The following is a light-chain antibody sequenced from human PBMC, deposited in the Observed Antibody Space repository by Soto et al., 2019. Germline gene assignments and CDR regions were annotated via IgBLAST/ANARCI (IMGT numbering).Light chain of an antibody. CDR1: SSDIGRYNL. CDR2: EVT. Sequence: QSVLTQPASVSGSPGQSITIPCTGSSSDIGRYNLVSWYQQYPGKAPKLIIYEVTKRPSGVSNRFSGSKSGNTASLTISGLQTDDEADYYCCSFAGSTTLVFGGGTKLTVL. V-gene: IGLV2-23*02. CDR3: CSFAGSTTLV. J-gene: IGLJ2*01.